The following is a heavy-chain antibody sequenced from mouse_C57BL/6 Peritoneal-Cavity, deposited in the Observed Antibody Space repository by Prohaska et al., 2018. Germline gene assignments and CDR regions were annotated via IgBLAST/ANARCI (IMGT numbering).Heavy chain of an antibody. J-gene: IGHJ4*01. Sequence: QVQLKQSGPGLVQPSQSLSITCTVSGFSLTSYGVHWVRQSPGKGLEWLGVIWGGGSTDYNASFISKLSISKDNSKSQVFFKMNSLQAEDTAIYYCARNRAMDYWGQGTSVTVSS. CDR1: GFSLTSYG. V-gene: IGHV2-2*01. CDR3: ARNRAMDY. CDR2: IWGGGST.